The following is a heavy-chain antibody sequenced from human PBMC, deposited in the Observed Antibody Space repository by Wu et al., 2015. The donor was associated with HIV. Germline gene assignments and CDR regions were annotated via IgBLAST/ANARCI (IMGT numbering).Heavy chain of an antibody. CDR3: ARFNKGSGWEYYYGMDV. D-gene: IGHD6-19*01. V-gene: IGHV1-2*02. Sequence: QVQLVQSGAEVKKPGASVRVSCKASGYTFTGYYMHWVRQAPGQGLEWMGWINPNSGGTNYAQKFQGRVTMTRDTPISTAYMELSRLRSDDTAVYYCARFNKGSGWEYYYGMDVWAKGPRSPSP. CDR1: GYTFTGYY. J-gene: IGHJ6*02. CDR2: INPNSGGT.